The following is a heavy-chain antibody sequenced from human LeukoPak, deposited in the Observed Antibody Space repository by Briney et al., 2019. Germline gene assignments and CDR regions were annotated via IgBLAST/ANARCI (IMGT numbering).Heavy chain of an antibody. V-gene: IGHV3-53*01. CDR2: IHSGGNI. J-gene: IGHJ6*02. Sequence: PGGSLRLSCAASGLSISDNYMSWVRQAPGKGLEWISIIHSGGNIYYADSVKGRFTISRDNSKNTLYLQMNSLRAEDRAVYYCARDRGYAMVAWGQGATVTASS. CDR3: ARDRGYAMVA. D-gene: IGHD3-10*01. CDR1: GLSISDNY.